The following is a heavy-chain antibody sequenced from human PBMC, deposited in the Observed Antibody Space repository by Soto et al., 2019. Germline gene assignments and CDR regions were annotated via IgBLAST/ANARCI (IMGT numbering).Heavy chain of an antibody. CDR3: AKDDAVAGGFLQN. Sequence: GGSLRLSCAASGFTFSTYAMSWVRQAPGKGLEWVSGISASGGSTYYTDSVKGRFTISRDNSKNTVYLQMDSLRAEDSAVYHCAKDDAVAGGFLQNWGQGTLVTVSS. CDR2: ISASGGST. V-gene: IGHV3-23*01. D-gene: IGHD6-19*01. CDR1: GFTFSTYA. J-gene: IGHJ4*02.